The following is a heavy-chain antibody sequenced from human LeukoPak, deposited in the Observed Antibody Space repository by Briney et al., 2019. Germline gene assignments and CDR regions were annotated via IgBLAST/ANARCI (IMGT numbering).Heavy chain of an antibody. Sequence: ASVKVSCKASGYTFTSYAMNWVRQAPGQGPEWMGWINTNTGNPTYAQGFTGRFVFSLDTSVSTAYLQISSLKAEDTAVYYCARGGYYDSSGYYFGLLTWRKHMVPYFDYWGQGTLVTVSS. J-gene: IGHJ4*02. CDR1: GYTFTSYA. CDR3: ARGGYYDSSGYYFGLLTWRKHMVPYFDY. D-gene: IGHD3-22*01. CDR2: INTNTGNP. V-gene: IGHV7-4-1*02.